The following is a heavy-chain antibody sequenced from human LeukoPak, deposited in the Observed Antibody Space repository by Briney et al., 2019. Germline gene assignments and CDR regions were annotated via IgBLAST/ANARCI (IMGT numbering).Heavy chain of an antibody. CDR2: INSDGSST. CDR1: GFTFSRYW. J-gene: IGHJ4*02. CDR3: ASETYYYGSGSYYKGQL. Sequence: GGSLRLSCAASGFTFSRYWMRWARQPPGEGLAWVSHINSDGSSTSYADSVKGRITISRDNAKNTLYLQMDSLRAEDTAVYYCASETYYYGSGSYYKGQLWGQGTLVTVSS. D-gene: IGHD3-10*01. V-gene: IGHV3-74*01.